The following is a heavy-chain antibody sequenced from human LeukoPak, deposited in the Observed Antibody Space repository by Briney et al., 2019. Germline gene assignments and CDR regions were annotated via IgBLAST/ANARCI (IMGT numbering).Heavy chain of an antibody. V-gene: IGHV3-23*01. D-gene: IGHD6-13*01. CDR3: AKGSSSWPYYFDY. Sequence: GVSLRLSCAASGFTFSSYAMSWVRQAPGKGLEWVSAISGSGGSTYYADSVKGRFTISRDNSKNTLYLQMNSLRAEDTAVYYCAKGSSSWPYYFDYWGQGTLVTVSS. CDR2: ISGSGGST. J-gene: IGHJ4*02. CDR1: GFTFSSYA.